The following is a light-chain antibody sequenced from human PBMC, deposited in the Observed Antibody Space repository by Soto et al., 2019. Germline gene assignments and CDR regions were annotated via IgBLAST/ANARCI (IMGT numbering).Light chain of an antibody. CDR1: QSVTSNY. Sequence: EIVLTQSPATLSVSPGERATLSCGASQSVTSNYLAWYQQKPGQAPRLLIFGASIRVKGIPDRSIGSGSGTDFTLTISRLEPEDFAVYYCQHYVTSLTTFGQGTKVDI. V-gene: IGKV3-20*01. J-gene: IGKJ1*01. CDR2: GAS. CDR3: QHYVTSLTT.